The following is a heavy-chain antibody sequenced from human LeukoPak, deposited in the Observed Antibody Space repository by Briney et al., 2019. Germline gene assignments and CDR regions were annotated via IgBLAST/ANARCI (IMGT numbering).Heavy chain of an antibody. D-gene: IGHD3-9*01. CDR1: GYSFTSYD. CDR3: TRGGEILTHYKHIDY. V-gene: IGHV1-8*01. J-gene: IGHJ4*02. CDR2: MNPNTGDT. Sequence: ASVKVSCKASGYSFTSYDINWVRQATGQGLEWMGYMNPNTGDTGVTQKFQGRVTMTRHPSINTAYMELTSLRSEDTAVYFCTRGGEILTHYKHIDYWGQGTLVTVSS.